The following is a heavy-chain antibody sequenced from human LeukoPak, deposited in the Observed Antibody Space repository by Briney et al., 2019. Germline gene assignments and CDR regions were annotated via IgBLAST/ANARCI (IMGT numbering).Heavy chain of an antibody. Sequence: PSETLSLTCTVSGGSISSYYWSWIRQPPGKGLEWIGYIYYSGSTNYNPSLKSRVTISVDTSKNQFSLKLSSVTAADTAVYYCASFYDFWSGDDAFDIWGQGTMVTVSS. CDR1: GGSISSYY. D-gene: IGHD3-3*01. CDR2: IYYSGST. V-gene: IGHV4-59*12. J-gene: IGHJ3*02. CDR3: ASFYDFWSGDDAFDI.